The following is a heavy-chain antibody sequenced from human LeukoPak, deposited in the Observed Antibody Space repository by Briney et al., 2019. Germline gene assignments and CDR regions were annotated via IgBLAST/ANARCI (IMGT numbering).Heavy chain of an antibody. J-gene: IGHJ3*02. V-gene: IGHV3-30*18. CDR3: AKLITPDAFDI. CDR2: ISYDGSNK. D-gene: IGHD3-22*01. Sequence: GGSLRLSCAASGFTLSSYGMHWVRQAPGKGLEWVAVISYDGSNKYYADSVKGRFTISRDNSKNTLYLQMNSLRAEDTAVYYCAKLITPDAFDIWGQGTMVTVSS. CDR1: GFTLSSYG.